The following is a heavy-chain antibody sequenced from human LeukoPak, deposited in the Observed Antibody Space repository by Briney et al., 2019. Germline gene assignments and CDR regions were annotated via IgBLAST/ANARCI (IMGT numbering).Heavy chain of an antibody. V-gene: IGHV3-48*03. CDR3: VTDRPRVMDFDF. CDR2: IDTSATSM. Sequence: PGGSLRLSCAVSGFTFSNFEMNWVRQAPGKGLEWVSHIDTSATSMHYADSVKGRFTISRDNAKNSLFLQMNSLRAEDTAVYYCVTDRPRVMDFDFWGQGTLVTVSS. CDR1: GFTFSNFE. J-gene: IGHJ4*02.